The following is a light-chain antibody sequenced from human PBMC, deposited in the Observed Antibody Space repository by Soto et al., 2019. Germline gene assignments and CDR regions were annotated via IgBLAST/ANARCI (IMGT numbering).Light chain of an antibody. J-gene: IGKJ5*01. Sequence: DSQLPQSPSSLSASVLDRVTSGCRASPGINTFLAWYQQKPGKAPKLLIYAASTLQRGVPSRFSGSGSGTEFTLAISSLQPEDFATYYCQQFNDYPITSAQGARLEI. V-gene: IGKV1-9*01. CDR2: AAS. CDR3: QQFNDYPIT. CDR1: PGINTF.